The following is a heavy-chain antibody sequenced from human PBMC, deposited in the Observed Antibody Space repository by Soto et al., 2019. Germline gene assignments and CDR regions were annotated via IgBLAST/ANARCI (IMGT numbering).Heavy chain of an antibody. CDR3: AKEGYCSGGSCPEGAFDI. V-gene: IGHV3-30*18. CDR2: ISYDGSNK. J-gene: IGHJ3*02. CDR1: GFTFSSYG. D-gene: IGHD2-15*01. Sequence: ESGGGVGQPGRSLRLSCAASGFTFSSYGMHWVRQAPGKGLVWVAVISYDGSNKYYADSVKGRFTISRDNSKNTLYLQMNSLRAEDTAVYYCAKEGYCSGGSCPEGAFDIWGQGTMVTVSS.